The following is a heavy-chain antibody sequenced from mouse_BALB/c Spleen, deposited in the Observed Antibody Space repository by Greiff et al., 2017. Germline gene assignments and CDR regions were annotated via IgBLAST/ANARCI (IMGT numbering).Heavy chain of an antibody. CDR2: IWAGGST. J-gene: IGHJ4*01. Sequence: QVQLQQSGPGLVAPSQSLSITCTVSGFSLTSYGVHWVRQPPGKGLEWLGVIWAGGSTNYNSALMSRLSISKDNSTSQVFLKMNSLQTDDTAMYYCAIYYYGSRNVMDYWGQGTSVTVSA. CDR3: AIYYYGSRNVMDY. CDR1: GFSLTSYG. V-gene: IGHV2-9*02. D-gene: IGHD1-1*01.